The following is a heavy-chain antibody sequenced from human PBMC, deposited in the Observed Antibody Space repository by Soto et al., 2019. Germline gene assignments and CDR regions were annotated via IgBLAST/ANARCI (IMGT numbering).Heavy chain of an antibody. V-gene: IGHV3-15*07. Sequence: GGALRLSCASSGFPFSNAWINWVRQTPGTGLQWVGRVKSKTDGGSADYAAPVKGRFAVSRDDSKNIVYLQMNSVKIEDTGVYYCTTDSRTTMPEVRFDYWGHGTLVTVSS. CDR1: GFPFSNAW. CDR2: VKSKTDGGSA. CDR3: TTDSRTTMPEVRFDY. D-gene: IGHD3-10*01. J-gene: IGHJ4*01.